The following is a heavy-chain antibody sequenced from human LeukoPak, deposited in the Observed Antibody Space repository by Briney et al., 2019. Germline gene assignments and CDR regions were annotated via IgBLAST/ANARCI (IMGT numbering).Heavy chain of an antibody. J-gene: IGHJ5*02. V-gene: IGHV1-8*03. Sequence: ASVKVSCKASGYTFTSYDINWVRQATGQGLEWMGWMNPNSGNTGYAQKFQGRVTITRNTSISTAYMELSSLRSEDTAVYYRARGGITIFGVAPPEYKNNWFDPWGQGTLVTVSS. CDR1: GYTFTSYD. CDR3: ARGGITIFGVAPPEYKNNWFDP. CDR2: MNPNSGNT. D-gene: IGHD3-3*01.